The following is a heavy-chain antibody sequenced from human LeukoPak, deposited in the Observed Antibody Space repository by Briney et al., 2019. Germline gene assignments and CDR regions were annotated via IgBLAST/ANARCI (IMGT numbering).Heavy chain of an antibody. D-gene: IGHD3-10*01. J-gene: IGHJ4*02. Sequence: GGSLRLSCAASGFTFSNHGMNWVRQAPGKGLEWVSGISPSGDITYYADSVKGRFTISRHNSKNTVYLQVISLTAEDTAVYYCAKDDAWLRFGEWSQGTLVTVSS. CDR1: GFTFSNHG. CDR3: AKDDAWLRFGE. V-gene: IGHV3-23*01. CDR2: ISPSGDIT.